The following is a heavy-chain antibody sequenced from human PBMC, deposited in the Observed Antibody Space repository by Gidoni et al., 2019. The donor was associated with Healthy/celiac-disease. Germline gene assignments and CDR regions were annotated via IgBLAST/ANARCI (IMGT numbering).Heavy chain of an antibody. CDR2: IYSGGST. Sequence: EVQPVESGGGLIQPGGSLRLSCAASEFTVRSNYLSWVRQAPGKGLEWVSVIYSGGSTYYADSVKGRFTISRDNSKNTLYLQMNSLRAEDTAVYYCARDYETYYYGSTGAYAFDIWGQGTMVTVSS. J-gene: IGHJ3*02. CDR3: ARDYETYYYGSTGAYAFDI. D-gene: IGHD3-22*01. V-gene: IGHV3-53*01. CDR1: EFTVRSNY.